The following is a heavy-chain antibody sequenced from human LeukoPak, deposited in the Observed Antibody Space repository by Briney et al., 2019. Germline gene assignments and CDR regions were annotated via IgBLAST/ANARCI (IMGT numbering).Heavy chain of an antibody. V-gene: IGHV4-34*01. CDR2: INHSGST. CDR1: GGSFSGYY. CDR3: ARRGRYYYGSGSYRPYYYYYYLDV. D-gene: IGHD3-10*01. J-gene: IGHJ6*03. Sequence: PSETLSLTCAVYGGSFSGYYWSWVRQPPGKGLEWMGEINHSGSTNYNPSLKSRVTISVDTSKNQFSLKLSSVTAADTAVYYCARRGRYYYGSGSYRPYYYYYYLDVWGKGTTVTISS.